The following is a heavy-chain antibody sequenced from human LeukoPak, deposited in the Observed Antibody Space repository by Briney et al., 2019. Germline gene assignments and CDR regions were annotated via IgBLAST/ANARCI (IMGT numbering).Heavy chain of an antibody. CDR3: ARHFSGAAAPLPFDY. D-gene: IGHD6-13*01. CDR1: GGXISNYY. J-gene: IGHJ4*02. V-gene: IGHV4-59*08. Sequence: PSETLSLTCTVSGGXISNYYCSWIRQPPGKGQEWIGYIYSSGHTNYNPSLKSRVTISVDTSKNQFSLNLTSVTAADTAVYYCARHFSGAAAPLPFDYWGQGTLVTVSS. CDR2: IYSSGHT.